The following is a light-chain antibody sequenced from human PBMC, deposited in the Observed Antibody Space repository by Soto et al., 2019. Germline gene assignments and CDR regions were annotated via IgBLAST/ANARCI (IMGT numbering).Light chain of an antibody. CDR3: QHYNNLPPFT. V-gene: IGKV1-33*01. CDR2: GAS. CDR1: QDIRTS. J-gene: IGKJ3*01. Sequence: DIQMTQSPSSLSASVGARVSITCQAGQDIRTSLSWFQHKPGRAPKLLIYGASYLETGVPSRFRGSGSGTDFTFTISSLQPEDTATYYCQHYNNLPPFTFGPGTIVDIK.